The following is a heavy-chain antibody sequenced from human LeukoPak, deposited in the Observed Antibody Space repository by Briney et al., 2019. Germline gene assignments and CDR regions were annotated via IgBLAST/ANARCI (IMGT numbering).Heavy chain of an antibody. CDR2: FDPEDGET. D-gene: IGHD3-22*01. Sequence: ASVKVSCKASGYTFTTYYMHWVRQAPGQGLEWMGGFDPEDGETIYAQKFQGRVTMTEDTSTDTAYMELSSLRSEDTAVYYCATRSSRLLRAAFDIWGQGTMVTVSS. V-gene: IGHV1-24*01. J-gene: IGHJ3*02. CDR1: GYTFTTYY. CDR3: ATRSSRLLRAAFDI.